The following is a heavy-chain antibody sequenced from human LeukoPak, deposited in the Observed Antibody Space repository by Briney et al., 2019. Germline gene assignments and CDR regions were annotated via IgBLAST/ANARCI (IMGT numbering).Heavy chain of an antibody. D-gene: IGHD3-10*01. V-gene: IGHV4-34*01. Sequence: SEALSLTCGVSGESFSGYYWSWIRQPPGKGLEWIGEISHSGHTRYKPSLKSRVTISVDTSKNQFSLKLRSVTAADTAVYFCAIHRNRGIILYFDSWGQGALVTVSS. CDR3: AIHRNRGIILYFDS. J-gene: IGHJ4*02. CDR2: ISHSGHT. CDR1: GESFSGYY.